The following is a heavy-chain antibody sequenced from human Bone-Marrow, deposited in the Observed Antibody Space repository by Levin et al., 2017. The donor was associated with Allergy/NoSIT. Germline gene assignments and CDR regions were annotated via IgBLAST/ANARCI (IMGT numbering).Heavy chain of an antibody. Sequence: SETLSLTCAVYGGSFSGYYWSWIRQPPGKGLEWIGEINHSGSTNYNPSLKSRVTISVDTSKNQFSLKLSSVTAADTAVYYCARGRDYYDFWSGYYRGLLDYWGQGTLVTVSS. CDR3: ARGRDYYDFWSGYYRGLLDY. CDR1: GGSFSGYY. CDR2: INHSGST. V-gene: IGHV4-34*01. J-gene: IGHJ4*02. D-gene: IGHD3-3*01.